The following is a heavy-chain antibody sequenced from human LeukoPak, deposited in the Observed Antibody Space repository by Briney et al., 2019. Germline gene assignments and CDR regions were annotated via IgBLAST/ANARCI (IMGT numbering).Heavy chain of an antibody. D-gene: IGHD5-18*01. CDR1: GGTFSSYA. CDR3: ARALRGYSYGYRFDY. J-gene: IGHJ4*02. V-gene: IGHV1-69*05. Sequence: ASVKVSCKASGGTFSSYAISWVRQAPGQGLEWMGRIIPIFGTANYAQKFQGRVTITTDESTSTAYMELSSLRSEDTAVYYCARALRGYSYGYRFDYWGQGTLVTVPS. CDR2: IIPIFGTA.